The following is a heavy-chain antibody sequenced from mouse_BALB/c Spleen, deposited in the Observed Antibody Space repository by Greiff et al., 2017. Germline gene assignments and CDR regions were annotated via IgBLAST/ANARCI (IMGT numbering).Heavy chain of an antibody. CDR2: IDPANGNT. CDR3: ARGGSPAWFAY. V-gene: IGHV14-3*02. J-gene: IGHJ3*01. CDR1: GFNIKDTY. Sequence: EVQLQESGAELVKPGASVKLSCTASGFNIKDTYMHWVKQRPEQGLEWIGRIDPANGNTIYDPKFQGKASITADTSSNTAYLQLSSLTSEDTAVYYCARGGSPAWFAYWGQGTLVTVSA. D-gene: IGHD6-1*01.